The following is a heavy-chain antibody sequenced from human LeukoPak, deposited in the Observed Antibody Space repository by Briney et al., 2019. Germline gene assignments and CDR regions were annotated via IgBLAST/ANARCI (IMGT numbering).Heavy chain of an antibody. D-gene: IGHD7-27*01. CDR3: ARHDLTGEEYFDY. CDR2: IYYSGST. CDR1: GGSISSYY. V-gene: IGHV4-59*08. J-gene: IGHJ4*02. Sequence: KPSETLSLTCTVSGGSISSYYWSWIRQPPGKGLEWIGYIYYSGSTNYNPSLKSRVTISVDTSKNQFSLKLSSVTAADTAVYYCARHDLTGEEYFDYRGQGTLVTVSS.